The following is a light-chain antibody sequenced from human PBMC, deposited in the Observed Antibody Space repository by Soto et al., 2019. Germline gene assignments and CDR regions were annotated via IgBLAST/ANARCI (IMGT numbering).Light chain of an antibody. J-gene: IGKJ1*01. Sequence: EIILTQSPDTLSLSPWERATLSCRASQTVSSNYLAWYQQKPGQAPRLLIYGASNRATGIPDRFSGSGSGTDFTLTISRLEPEDFAVYYCQQYGSSGTFGQGTKVDIK. CDR3: QQYGSSGT. CDR1: QTVSSNY. CDR2: GAS. V-gene: IGKV3-20*01.